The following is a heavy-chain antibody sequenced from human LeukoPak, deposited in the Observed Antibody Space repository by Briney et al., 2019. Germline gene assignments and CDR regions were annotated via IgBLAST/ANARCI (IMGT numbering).Heavy chain of an antibody. CDR1: GGSISSSTYY. D-gene: IGHD3-10*01. Sequence: SETLSLTCTVSGGSISSSTYYWGWIRQPPGKGLEWIGSIYYSGSTYYNPSLKSRVTISVDTSKNHFSLKLSFVTAADTAVYYCARLTPEAYGSGSYWSQGTLVTVSS. CDR3: ARLTPEAYGSGSY. V-gene: IGHV4-39*02. CDR2: IYYSGST. J-gene: IGHJ4*02.